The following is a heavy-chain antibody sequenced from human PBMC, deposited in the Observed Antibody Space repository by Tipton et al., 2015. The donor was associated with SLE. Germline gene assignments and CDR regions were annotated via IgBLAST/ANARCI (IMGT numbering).Heavy chain of an antibody. D-gene: IGHD6-19*01. V-gene: IGHV3-48*03. Sequence: QLVQSGGGLVQPGESLRLSCAASGFTFSDYEMNWVRQAPGKGLEWVAYITGSGRTIYYAESVRGRFTISRDNAKNSLYRQMDSLRGEDTAFYYCARDFSGHKYNWFDPWGQGTLVTVSS. CDR2: ITGSGRTI. J-gene: IGHJ5*02. CDR3: ARDFSGHKYNWFDP. CDR1: GFTFSDYE.